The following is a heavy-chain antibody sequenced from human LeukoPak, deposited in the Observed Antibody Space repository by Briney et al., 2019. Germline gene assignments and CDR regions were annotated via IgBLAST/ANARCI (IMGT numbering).Heavy chain of an antibody. J-gene: IGHJ3*02. CDR1: GYTFTSYY. D-gene: IGHD1-20*01. CDR3: ARWQITIDAFDI. CDR2: INPSGGST. Sequence: ASVKVSCKASGYTFTSYYMHWARQAPGQGLEWMGIINPSGGSTSYAQKFQGRVTMTRDMSTSTVYMELSSLRSEDTAVYYCARWQITIDAFDIWGQGTMVTVSS. V-gene: IGHV1-46*01.